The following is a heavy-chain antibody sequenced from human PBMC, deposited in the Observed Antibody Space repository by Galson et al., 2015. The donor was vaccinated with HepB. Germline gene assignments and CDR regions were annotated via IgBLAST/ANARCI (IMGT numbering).Heavy chain of an antibody. CDR2: ISYDGSNK. CDR3: AKDRGPIAVAGFDY. Sequence: SLRLSCAASGFTFSSYGMHWVRQAPGKGLEWVAVISYDGSNKYYADSVKGRFTISRDNSKNTLYLQMNSLRAEDTAVYYCAKDRGPIAVAGFDYWGQGTLVTVSS. CDR1: GFTFSSYG. D-gene: IGHD6-19*01. J-gene: IGHJ4*02. V-gene: IGHV3-30*18.